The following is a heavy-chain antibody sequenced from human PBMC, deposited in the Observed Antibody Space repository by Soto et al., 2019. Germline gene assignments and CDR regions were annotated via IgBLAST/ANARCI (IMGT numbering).Heavy chain of an antibody. D-gene: IGHD3-22*01. J-gene: IGHJ6*02. Sequence: SETLSLTCTVSGGSISSGGYYWSWIRQHPGKGLEWVGYIYYSGSTYDNPSLKSRVTISVDTSKNQFSLKLSSVTAADTAVYYCARDQKYDSSGYSRSIYYYGMDVWGQGTTVTVS. CDR1: GGSISSGGYY. V-gene: IGHV4-31*03. CDR3: ARDQKYDSSGYSRSIYYYGMDV. CDR2: IYYSGST.